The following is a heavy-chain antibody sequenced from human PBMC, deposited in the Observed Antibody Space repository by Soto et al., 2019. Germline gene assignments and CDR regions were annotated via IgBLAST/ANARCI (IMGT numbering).Heavy chain of an antibody. CDR3: AHRVLRTVFGLVTTTAIYFDF. D-gene: IGHD3-3*01. CDR1: GFSLTTSGVG. V-gene: IGHV2-5*02. CDR2: IYWDDDK. Sequence: QITLNESGPTVVRPTETLTLTCRFSGFSLTTSGVGVGWIRQSPGKAPEWLALIYWDDDKRYSASLKRRITITKDTSKNQVVLTVSDLDPTDTATYYCAHRVLRTVFGLVTTTAIYFDFWGQGTPVAVSS. J-gene: IGHJ4*02.